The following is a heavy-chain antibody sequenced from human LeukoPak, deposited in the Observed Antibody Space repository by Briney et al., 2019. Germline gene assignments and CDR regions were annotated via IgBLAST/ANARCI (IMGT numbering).Heavy chain of an antibody. CDR2: ISSSGSYI. D-gene: IGHD5-24*01. J-gene: IGHJ4*02. V-gene: IGHV3-21*01. Sequence: GGSLRLSCAASGFTFSSYSMNWVRQAPGKGLEWVSSISSSGSYIYYADSVKGRFTISRDNAKNSLYLQMNSLRAEDTAVYYCAKGFAVATSPFDYWGQGTLVAVSS. CDR1: GFTFSSYS. CDR3: AKGFAVATSPFDY.